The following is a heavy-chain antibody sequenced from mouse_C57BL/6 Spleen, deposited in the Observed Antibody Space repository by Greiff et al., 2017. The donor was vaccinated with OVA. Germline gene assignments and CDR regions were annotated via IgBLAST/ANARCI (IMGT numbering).Heavy chain of an antibody. CDR2: INPSTGGT. J-gene: IGHJ3*01. CDR3: AIMRGAWFAY. V-gene: IGHV1-42*01. CDR1: GYSFTGYY. Sequence: VQLKQSGPELVKPGASVKISCKASGYSFTGYYMNWVKQSPEKSLEWIGEINPSTGGTTYNQKFKAKATLTVDKSSSTAYMQLKSLTSEDSAVYYCAIMRGAWFAYWGQGTLVTVSA.